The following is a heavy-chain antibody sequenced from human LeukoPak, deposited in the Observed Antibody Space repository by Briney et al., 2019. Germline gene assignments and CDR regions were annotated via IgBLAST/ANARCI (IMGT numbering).Heavy chain of an antibody. D-gene: IGHD5-18*01. Sequence: GGSLRLSCVASGFAFSSYGMSWVRQAPGKGLEWVSAISGTGSTTYYADSVKGRFTISRDNSKNTLYLQMNSLRAEDTAVYYCAKVSGYSYGFDYWGQGTLVTVSS. J-gene: IGHJ4*02. CDR3: AKVSGYSYGFDY. CDR1: GFAFSSYG. CDR2: ISGTGSTT. V-gene: IGHV3-23*01.